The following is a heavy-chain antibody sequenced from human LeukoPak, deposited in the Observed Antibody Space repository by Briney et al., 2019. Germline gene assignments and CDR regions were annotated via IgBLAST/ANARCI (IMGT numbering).Heavy chain of an antibody. J-gene: IGHJ6*02. CDR1: GFTFSSYA. CDR2: ISGSGGST. CDR3: AKVDPPPVHPDYGANGPIYGMDV. V-gene: IGHV3-23*01. Sequence: PGTSLRLSCAASGFTFSSYAMSWVRQAPGKGLEWVSAISGSGGSTYYADSVKGRFTISRDNSKNTLYLQMNSLRAEDTAVSYCAKVDPPPVHPDYGANGPIYGMDVWGQGTTVTVSS. D-gene: IGHD4-17*01.